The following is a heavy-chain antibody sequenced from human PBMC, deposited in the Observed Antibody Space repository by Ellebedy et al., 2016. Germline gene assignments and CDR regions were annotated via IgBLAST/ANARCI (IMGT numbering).Heavy chain of an antibody. V-gene: IGHV3-74*01. D-gene: IGHD5-12*01. J-gene: IGHJ6*03. CDR2: INSDGSST. Sequence: GESLKISXAGPGSKFRNYWMHWVRQVPGKGLMWVSRINSDGSSTTYAASVKGRFTISRDNARNTLFLQMDSLRVEDTGVYYCARPSGYSGYDRPFYSNYYMDVWGKGTTGTVSS. CDR3: ARPSGYSGYDRPFYSNYYMDV. CDR1: GSKFRNYW.